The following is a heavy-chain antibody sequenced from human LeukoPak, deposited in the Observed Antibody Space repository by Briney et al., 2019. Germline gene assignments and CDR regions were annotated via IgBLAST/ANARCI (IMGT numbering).Heavy chain of an antibody. J-gene: IGHJ4*02. V-gene: IGHV1-2*02. Sequence: ASVKVSCKASGYTFTGYYMHWVRQAPGRGLEWMGWINPNSGGTNYAQKFQGRVTMTRDTSISTAYMELSRLRSDDTAVYYCASEPTGIAVAGTPLYWGQGTLVTVSS. CDR3: ASEPTGIAVAGTPLY. D-gene: IGHD6-19*01. CDR2: INPNSGGT. CDR1: GYTFTGYY.